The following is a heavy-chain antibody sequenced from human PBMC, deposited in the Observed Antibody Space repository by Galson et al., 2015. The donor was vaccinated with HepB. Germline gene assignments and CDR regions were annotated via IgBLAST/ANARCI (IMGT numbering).Heavy chain of an antibody. Sequence: SVKVSCKASEYTFTSYYMHWVRQAPGQGLEWMGIINPSGGSTSYAQKFQGRVTMTRDTSTSTVYMELSSLRSEDTAVYYCARDTDDYGDTYYFDYWGQGTLVTVSS. D-gene: IGHD4-17*01. J-gene: IGHJ4*02. CDR3: ARDTDDYGDTYYFDY. CDR2: INPSGGST. CDR1: EYTFTSYY. V-gene: IGHV1-46*01.